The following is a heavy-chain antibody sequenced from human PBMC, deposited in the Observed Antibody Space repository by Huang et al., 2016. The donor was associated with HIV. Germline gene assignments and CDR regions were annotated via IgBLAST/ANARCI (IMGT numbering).Heavy chain of an antibody. J-gene: IGHJ6*02. D-gene: IGHD3-10*01. CDR3: ARLIGSPSFYYGLDV. V-gene: IGHV5-51*01. Sequence: EVQLVQSGAEVKKPGESLKISCKGSGYRFRSNWIGWVRQMPGKGLEWMGNIYPGDADTRYSPSFQGQFTSSADKSINTAYLQWSSLKASDTARYYCARLIGSPSFYYGLDVWGQGTTVTVSS. CDR2: IYPGDADT. CDR1: GYRFRSNW.